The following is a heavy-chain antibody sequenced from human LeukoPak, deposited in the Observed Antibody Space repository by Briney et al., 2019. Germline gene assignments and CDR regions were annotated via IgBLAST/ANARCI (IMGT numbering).Heavy chain of an antibody. CDR2: IYWDDDK. Sequence: VSGPTLVKPTQTLTVTCTFSGFSLNTSGVGVGWIHQPPGKALEWLALIYWDDDKRYNPSLKNRLTVTKDTSRNQVVLTMTNMDPLDTATYYCAHRRQYSNYCFDYWGQGTLVTVSS. D-gene: IGHD4-11*01. CDR1: GFSLNTSGVG. V-gene: IGHV2-5*02. J-gene: IGHJ4*02. CDR3: AHRRQYSNYCFDY.